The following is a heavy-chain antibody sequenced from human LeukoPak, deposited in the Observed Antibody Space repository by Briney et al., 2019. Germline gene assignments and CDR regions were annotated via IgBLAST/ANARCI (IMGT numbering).Heavy chain of an antibody. J-gene: IGHJ4*02. Sequence: SETLSLTCTVSGGPISSYHWSWLRQPAGKGLEWIGRIYTCGSPNYNPSLKSRATISFNPSNNQFSLQLSSAPAAAPRVHYFPRDGPTWGLLWGQGTQVTVSS. CDR2: IYTCGSP. CDR3: PRDGPTWGLL. V-gene: IGHV4-4*07. D-gene: IGHD7-27*01. CDR1: GGPISSYH.